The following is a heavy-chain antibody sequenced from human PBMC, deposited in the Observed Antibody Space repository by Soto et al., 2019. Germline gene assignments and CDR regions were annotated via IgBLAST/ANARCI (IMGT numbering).Heavy chain of an antibody. Sequence: ASVKVSCKAAGYTFTSYGISWVRQAPGQGLEWMGWISAHSGNTNYAQHIQGRVTMTTDTPTSTAYMELRSLRSDDTAVYFCARGADFWSGYRWFDPWGQGTLVTVSS. CDR3: ARGADFWSGYRWFDP. D-gene: IGHD3-3*01. CDR2: ISAHSGNT. J-gene: IGHJ5*02. CDR1: GYTFTSYG. V-gene: IGHV1-18*01.